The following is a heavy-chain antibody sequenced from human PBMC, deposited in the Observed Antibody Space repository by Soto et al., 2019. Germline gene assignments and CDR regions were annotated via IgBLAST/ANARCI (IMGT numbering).Heavy chain of an antibody. V-gene: IGHV3-30*18. CDR2: VSSDGSNL. Sequence: QVQLVESGGGVVQPGRSLRISCAAYGFTFSYYGMHLVRQAPGKGLECVALVSSDGSNLFYADSVNGRFTISRDNSKNTLYRQMNSLRAADTAVYYCAKNTGGNSYYFDWWGQGTQVSVSS. J-gene: IGHJ4*02. CDR3: AKNTGGNSYYFDW. CDR1: GFTFSYYG. D-gene: IGHD2-21*01.